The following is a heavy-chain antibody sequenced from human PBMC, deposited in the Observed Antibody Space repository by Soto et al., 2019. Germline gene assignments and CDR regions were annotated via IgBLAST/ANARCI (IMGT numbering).Heavy chain of an antibody. V-gene: IGHV4-34*01. CDR3: ARGSGGWPRQRY. D-gene: IGHD6-19*01. CDR2: INHSGST. J-gene: IGHJ4*02. CDR1: GGSFSGSY. Sequence: QVQLQQWGAGLLKPSETLSLTCAVYGGSFSGSYWSWLRQPPGKGLEWIGEINHSGSTNYNPSLKSRVTIAVDTSKNQCSRKLSSVTAADTAGYDCARGSGGWPRQRYWGQGTLVTVSS.